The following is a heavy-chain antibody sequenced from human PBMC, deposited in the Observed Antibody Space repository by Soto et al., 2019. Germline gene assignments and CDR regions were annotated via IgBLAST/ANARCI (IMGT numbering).Heavy chain of an antibody. Sequence: ASVKVPCKASGYTFTSYDINWVRQATGQGLEWMGWMNPNSGNTGYAQKFQGRVTMTRNTSISTAYMELSSLRSEDTAVYYCARVYSRYCTNGVCYGSWFDPWGKGTLVTVSS. V-gene: IGHV1-8*01. CDR1: GYTFTSYD. J-gene: IGHJ5*02. D-gene: IGHD2-8*01. CDR3: ARVYSRYCTNGVCYGSWFDP. CDR2: MNPNSGNT.